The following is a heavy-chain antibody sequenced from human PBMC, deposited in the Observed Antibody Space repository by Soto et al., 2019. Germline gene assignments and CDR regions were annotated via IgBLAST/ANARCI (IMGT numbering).Heavy chain of an antibody. J-gene: IGHJ4*02. V-gene: IGHV4-59*01. Sequence: QVQLQESGPGLVKPSETLSLTCTVSGGSINNYYWSWIRQPPGKGLEWIGNIYYSGTTNYNPSLKXRXTXXVDTSKNQFSLKLTSVTDADTAVYYCGRDGPGLDYWGQGTLVTVSS. CDR1: GGSINNYY. CDR2: IYYSGTT. CDR3: GRDGPGLDY.